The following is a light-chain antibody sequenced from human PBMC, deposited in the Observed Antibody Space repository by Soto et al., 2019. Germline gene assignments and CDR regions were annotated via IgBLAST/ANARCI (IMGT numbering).Light chain of an antibody. CDR3: SSYTSTSSFYV. CDR1: SSDVGGYDY. Sequence: QSALTQPASVPGSPGQSITISCTGTSSDVGGYDYVSWYQQHPGKAPKLMIYDVSNRPSGVSNRFSGSKSGNTASLTISGLQAEDEADYYCSSYTSTSSFYVFGTGTKVTVL. CDR2: DVS. V-gene: IGLV2-14*03. J-gene: IGLJ1*01.